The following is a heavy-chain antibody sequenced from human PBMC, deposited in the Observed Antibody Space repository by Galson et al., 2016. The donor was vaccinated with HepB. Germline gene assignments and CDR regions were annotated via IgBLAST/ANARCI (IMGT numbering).Heavy chain of an antibody. CDR2: ISYSGTPT. CDR3: AKLSRQQVGPVDY. J-gene: IGHJ4*02. V-gene: IGHV3-23*01. D-gene: IGHD6-13*01. CDR1: GFTFSSLG. Sequence: SLRLSCAASGFTFSSLGMHWVRQAPGKGLQWVSSISYSGTPTYYADSVKGRFTISRDNSKNTVYLQMSGLSAEDPAIYYCAKLSRQQVGPVDYWGQGTLVTVSS.